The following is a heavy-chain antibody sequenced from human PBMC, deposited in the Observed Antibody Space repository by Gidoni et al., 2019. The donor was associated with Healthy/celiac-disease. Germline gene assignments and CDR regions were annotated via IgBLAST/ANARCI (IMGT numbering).Heavy chain of an antibody. Sequence: QVQLVQSGAEVKKPGASVKVSCKASGYTFTSYGISWVRQAPGQGLEWMGWISAYNGNTNYAQKLQGRVTMTTDTSKSTAYMELRSLRSDDTAVYYCARDTYSNYGGYYYYYGMDVWGQGTTVTVSS. D-gene: IGHD4-4*01. V-gene: IGHV1-18*01. CDR3: ARDTYSNYGGYYYYYGMDV. CDR2: ISAYNGNT. J-gene: IGHJ6*02. CDR1: GYTFTSYG.